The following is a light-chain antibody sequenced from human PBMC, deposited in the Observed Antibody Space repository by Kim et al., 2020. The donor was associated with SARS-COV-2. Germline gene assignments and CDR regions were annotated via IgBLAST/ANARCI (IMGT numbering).Light chain of an antibody. CDR1: SLRTYY. V-gene: IGLV3-19*01. CDR3: NSRDSSGQYWL. CDR2: GKN. J-gene: IGLJ3*02. Sequence: SSELTQDPAVSVALGQTVRITCQGDSLRTYYTTWFQQKPGQAPVVVTYGKNNRPSGIPDRFSGSSSGDTASLTITGAQEEDEGDYYCNSRDSSGQYWLFGGGTKLTVV.